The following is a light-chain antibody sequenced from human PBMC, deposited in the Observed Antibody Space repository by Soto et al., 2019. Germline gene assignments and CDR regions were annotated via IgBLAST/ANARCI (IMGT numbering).Light chain of an antibody. CDR1: QSISNS. J-gene: IGKJ1*01. CDR3: QQSHSSSWT. V-gene: IGKV1-39*01. CDR2: GTS. Sequence: DIQLTQSPSSLSASVGDRVTITCRASQSISNSLNWYQQKPGKAPNLLIYGTSDLQSGVPSRFSGSGSGTEFTLTISSLQRDDVATYYCQQSHSSSWTFGQGTKGEIK.